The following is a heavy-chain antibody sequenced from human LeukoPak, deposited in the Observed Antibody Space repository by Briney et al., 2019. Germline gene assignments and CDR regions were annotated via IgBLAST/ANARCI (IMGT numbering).Heavy chain of an antibody. J-gene: IGHJ4*02. V-gene: IGHV4-4*09. CDR2: IYTSGST. D-gene: IGHD3-10*01. CDR1: GGSISSYY. CDR3: ARHRVRGVSSTYFDY. Sequence: SETLSLTCTVSGGSISSYYWSWIRQPPGKGPEWVGYIYTSGSTNYNPSLKSRVTISVDTSKNQFSLKLSSVPAADTAVYYCARHRVRGVSSTYFDYWGQGTLVTVSS.